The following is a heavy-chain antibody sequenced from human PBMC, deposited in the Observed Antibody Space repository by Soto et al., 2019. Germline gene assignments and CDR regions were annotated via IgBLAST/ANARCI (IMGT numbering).Heavy chain of an antibody. CDR2: IYHSGST. J-gene: IGHJ5*02. CDR3: AREVSIAAAGTGWFDP. Sequence: QVQLQESGPGLVKPSGTLSLTCAVSGGSISSSNWWSWVRQPPGKGLEWIGEIYHSGSTNYNPSLKRRVTISVDKSKNQFSLKLSSVTAADTAVYYCAREVSIAAAGTGWFDPWGQGTLVTVSS. CDR1: GGSISSSNW. D-gene: IGHD6-13*01. V-gene: IGHV4-4*02.